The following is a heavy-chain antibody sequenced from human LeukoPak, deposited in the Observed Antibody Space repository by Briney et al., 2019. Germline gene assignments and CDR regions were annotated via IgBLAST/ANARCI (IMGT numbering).Heavy chain of an antibody. CDR1: GGTFSSYA. J-gene: IGHJ4*02. V-gene: IGHV1-18*01. D-gene: IGHD4-23*01. Sequence: GASVKLSCKASGGTFSSYAISWVRQAPGQGLEWMGWISAYNGNTNNAQKLQGRVTMTTNTSTSTAYMELRSLRSDDTAVYYCARDPFNYGGTDVYFDYWGQGTLVTVSS. CDR3: ARDPFNYGGTDVYFDY. CDR2: ISAYNGNT.